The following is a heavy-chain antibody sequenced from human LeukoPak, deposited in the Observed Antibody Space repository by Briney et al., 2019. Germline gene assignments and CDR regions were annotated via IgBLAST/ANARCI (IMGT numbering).Heavy chain of an antibody. V-gene: IGHV3-30*03. CDR2: ISYDGSNK. J-gene: IGHJ4*02. CDR3: ARDRDNHYYHSNTLDY. D-gene: IGHD3-22*01. CDR1: GFTFSTYG. Sequence: PGGSLRLSCAASGFTFSTYGMHWVRQAPGKGLEWVAVISYDGSNKYYADSVKGRFTISRDNSKNTLYLQMNSLRAEDTAVYYCARDRDNHYYHSNTLDYWGQGALVTVSS.